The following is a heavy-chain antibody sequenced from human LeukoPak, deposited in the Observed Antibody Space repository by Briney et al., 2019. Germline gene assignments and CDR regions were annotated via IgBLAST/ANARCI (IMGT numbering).Heavy chain of an antibody. CDR2: ISSSSSYI. CDR1: GFTFSSHS. V-gene: IGHV3-21*01. Sequence: GGSLRLSRAASGFTFSSHSMDWVRQDPGKRPGCVSSISSSSSYIYYADSVKGRFTISRDNAKNSLYLLMNSLRAEATAVYYCARYFDWSPHYYYGMDVWGKGTTVTDS. J-gene: IGHJ6*04. D-gene: IGHD3-9*01. CDR3: ARYFDWSPHYYYGMDV.